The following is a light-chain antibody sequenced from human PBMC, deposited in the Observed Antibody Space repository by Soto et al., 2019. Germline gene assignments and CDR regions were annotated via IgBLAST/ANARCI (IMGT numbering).Light chain of an antibody. CDR1: QSISSY. V-gene: IGKV3-11*01. Sequence: IVLTQSPATLSLSPGERATLSCRASQSISSYLAWYQQKPGQAPRLLMYDASNRATGIPARFSGSGSGTDFTLTINSLEPEDFEVYYCQQRSNWPLTFGGGTKVDIX. CDR2: DAS. CDR3: QQRSNWPLT. J-gene: IGKJ4*01.